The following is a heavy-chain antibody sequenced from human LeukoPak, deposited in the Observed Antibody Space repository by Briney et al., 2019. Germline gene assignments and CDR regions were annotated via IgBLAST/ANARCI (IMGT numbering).Heavy chain of an antibody. CDR1: GFIFSSYA. Sequence: PGGSLRLSCAASGFIFSSYAMSWVRQAPGKGLEWVSAISGSGGSTYYADSVKGRFTISRDNSKNTLYLQMNSLRAEDTAVYYCAFHPQREPSVGWGQGTLVTVSS. J-gene: IGHJ4*02. D-gene: IGHD6-25*01. V-gene: IGHV3-23*01. CDR3: AFHPQREPSVG. CDR2: ISGSGGST.